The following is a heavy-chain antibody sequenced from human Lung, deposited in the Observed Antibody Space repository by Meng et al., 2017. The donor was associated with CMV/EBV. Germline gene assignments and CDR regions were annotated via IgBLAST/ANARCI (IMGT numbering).Heavy chain of an antibody. D-gene: IGHD6-19*01. CDR2: IYHSGST. CDR1: GGSLSSSNW. Sequence: QDPGPGLVKPSGTLSLTCAVSGGSLSSSNWWSWVRQPPGKGLEWIGEIYHSGSTNYNPSLKSRVTISVDKSKNQFSLKLSSVTAADTAVYYCASFPPPGKQWLVTDYWGQGTLVTVSS. J-gene: IGHJ4*02. CDR3: ASFPPPGKQWLVTDY. V-gene: IGHV4-4*02.